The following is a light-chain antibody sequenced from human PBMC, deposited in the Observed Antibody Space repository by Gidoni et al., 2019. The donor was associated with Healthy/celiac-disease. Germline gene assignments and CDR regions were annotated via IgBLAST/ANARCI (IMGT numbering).Light chain of an antibody. V-gene: IGKV1-33*01. J-gene: IGKJ2*01. CDR1: QDISNY. CDR3: QQYDNPPYT. Sequence: DIQKTQSPSSLSASVGDRVTITCQASQDISNYLNWYQQKPGKAPKLLIYDASNLETGVPSRFSGSGSGTDFTFTISSLQPEDIATYYCQQYDNPPYTFXXXTKLEIK. CDR2: DAS.